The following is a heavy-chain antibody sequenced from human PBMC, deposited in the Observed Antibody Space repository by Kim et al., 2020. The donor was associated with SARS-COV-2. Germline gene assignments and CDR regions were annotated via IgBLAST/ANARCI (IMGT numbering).Heavy chain of an antibody. CDR1: GGSINSGDYS. CDR3: ARDKQYSYGHGDDYYGMDV. J-gene: IGHJ6*02. CDR2: ISYSGNT. V-gene: IGHV4-30-4*01. D-gene: IGHD5-18*01. Sequence: SETLSLTCTVSGGSINSGDYSWNWIRQPPGKGLEWIGYISYSGNTYYNPSFKSRVTLSADTSKTQFSLKLSSVTAADTAVYYCARDKQYSYGHGDDYYGMDVWGQGTMVTVSS.